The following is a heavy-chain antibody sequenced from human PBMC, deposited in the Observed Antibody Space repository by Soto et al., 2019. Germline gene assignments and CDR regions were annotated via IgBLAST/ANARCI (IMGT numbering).Heavy chain of an antibody. CDR1: GGSISSGGYY. CDR3: ATTVDP. J-gene: IGHJ5*02. V-gene: IGHV4-31*03. CDR2: IYYSGTT. Sequence: QVQLQESGPGLVKPSQTLSLTCTVSGGSISSGGYYWSWIRQHPGKGLEWIGYIYYSGTTYYNPSLRSRVTLSVDTSKNQSTLTPTSVTAADTAVYYCATTVDPWGQGPLVTVSS.